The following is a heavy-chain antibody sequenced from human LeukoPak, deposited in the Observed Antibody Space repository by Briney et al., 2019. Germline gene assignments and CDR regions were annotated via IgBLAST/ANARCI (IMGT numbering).Heavy chain of an antibody. CDR3: AKDFGSGYYYNDY. Sequence: EGSLRLSCAASGFTFSSYGMHWVRQAPGKGLEWVAVIWYDGSNKYYADSVKGRFTISRDNPKNTLYLQMNSLRAEDTAVYYCAKDFGSGYYYNDYWGQGTLVTVSS. J-gene: IGHJ4*02. CDR2: IWYDGSNK. V-gene: IGHV3-33*06. CDR1: GFTFSSYG. D-gene: IGHD3-22*01.